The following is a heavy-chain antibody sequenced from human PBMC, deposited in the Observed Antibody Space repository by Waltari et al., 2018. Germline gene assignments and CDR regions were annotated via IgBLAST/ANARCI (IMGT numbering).Heavy chain of an antibody. D-gene: IGHD5-18*01. Sequence: EVRLEESGGGLVQPGGSLRLSCAASGFAFSSYWMHWVRQAPGKGLVWVSRIDDDGSGTTSGDSVMGRFTISRDNAKNTDYLEMNSLRAEDTAVYYCSRSPAGYSRSDYWGQGTLVTVSS. V-gene: IGHV3-74*01. CDR3: SRSPAGYSRSDY. CDR2: IDDDGSGT. J-gene: IGHJ4*02. CDR1: GFAFSSYW.